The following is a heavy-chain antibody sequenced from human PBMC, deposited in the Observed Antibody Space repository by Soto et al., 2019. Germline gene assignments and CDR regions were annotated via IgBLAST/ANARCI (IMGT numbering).Heavy chain of an antibody. CDR1: GYTFTSYG. D-gene: IGHD3-10*01. CDR3: ARETPTAYYYGSGREYGMDV. V-gene: IGHV1-18*01. J-gene: IGHJ6*02. CDR2: ISAYNGNT. Sequence: GASVKVSCKASGYTFTSYGISWVRQAPGQGLEWMGWISAYNGNTNYAQKLQGRVTMTTDTSTSTAYMELRSLRSDDTAVYYCARETPTAYYYGSGREYGMDVWGQGTTVTVSS.